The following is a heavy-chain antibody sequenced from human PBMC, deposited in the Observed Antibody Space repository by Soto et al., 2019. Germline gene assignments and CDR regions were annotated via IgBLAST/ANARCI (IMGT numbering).Heavy chain of an antibody. CDR1: GGSFSGYY. J-gene: IGHJ6*02. CDR2: INHSGST. Sequence: SETLSLTCAVYGGSFSGYYWSWIRQPPGKGLEWIGEINHSGSTNYNPSLKSRVTISVDTSKNQFSLKLSSVTAADTAVYYCASRSYDFWSGYSGRIMDVWGQGTTVTVSS. D-gene: IGHD3-3*01. CDR3: ASRSYDFWSGYSGRIMDV. V-gene: IGHV4-34*01.